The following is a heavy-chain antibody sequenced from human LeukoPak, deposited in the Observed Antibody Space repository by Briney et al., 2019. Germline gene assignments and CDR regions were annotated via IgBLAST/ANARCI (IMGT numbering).Heavy chain of an antibody. CDR2: INHSGST. J-gene: IGHJ4*02. CDR1: GGSFSGYY. Sequence: PSETLSLTCAVYGGSFSGYYWSWIRQPPGKGLEWSGEINHSGSTNYNPSLKSRVTISVDTSKNQFSLKLSSVTAADTAVYYCARAHSRIAARLVYWGQGTLVTVSS. V-gene: IGHV4-34*01. CDR3: ARAHSRIAARLVY. D-gene: IGHD6-6*01.